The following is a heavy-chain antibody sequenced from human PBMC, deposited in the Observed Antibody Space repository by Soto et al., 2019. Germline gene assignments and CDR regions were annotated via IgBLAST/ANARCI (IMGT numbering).Heavy chain of an antibody. CDR2: IYYNGYT. Sequence: QVQLRESGPGLVKPSETLSLTCTVSGGSISSYYWSWIRQPPGKGLERIGYIYYNGYTNSNPSLKSRVTISVDTSRKQFSLRLSSMNAEETAMYYCARHSGGGDAAMENWGQGNLVIVSS. CDR3: ARHSGGGDAAMEN. D-gene: IGHD2-21*02. J-gene: IGHJ4*02. V-gene: IGHV4-59*08. CDR1: GGSISSYY.